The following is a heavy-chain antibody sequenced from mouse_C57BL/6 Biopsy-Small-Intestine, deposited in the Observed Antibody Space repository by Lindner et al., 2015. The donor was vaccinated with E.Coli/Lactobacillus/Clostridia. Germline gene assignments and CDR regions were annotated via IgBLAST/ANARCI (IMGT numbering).Heavy chain of an antibody. Sequence: SVKVSCKASGGTFSSYTISWVRQAPGQGLEWMGRIIPIFGIANYAQKFQGRVTITADKSTSTAYMELSSLRSEDTAVYYCAREHSNYYFDYWGQGTLVTVSS. CDR2: IIPIFGIA. J-gene: IGHJ2*01. CDR3: AREHSNYYFDY. D-gene: IGHD2-5*01. CDR1: GGTFSSYT. V-gene: IGHV1-74*01.